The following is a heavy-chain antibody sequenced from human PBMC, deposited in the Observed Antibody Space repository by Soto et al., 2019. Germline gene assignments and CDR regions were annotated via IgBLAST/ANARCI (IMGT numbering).Heavy chain of an antibody. CDR3: ARGYYDGTGYYYEYFQH. CDR2: FIPILDIS. CDR1: GGTFSSYS. Sequence: QVQLAQSGAEVKKPGSSVKVSCKASGGTFSSYSISWVRQAPGQGPEWMGRFIPILDISTYAQKFQGRVTITADTSSSTSYMELSQLRSEDTAVYYCARGYYDGTGYYYEYFQHWGQGSLVSVSS. V-gene: IGHV1-69*02. J-gene: IGHJ1*01. D-gene: IGHD3-22*01.